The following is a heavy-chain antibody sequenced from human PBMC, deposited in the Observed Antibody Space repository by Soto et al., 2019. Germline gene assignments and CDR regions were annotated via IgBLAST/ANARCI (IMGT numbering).Heavy chain of an antibody. V-gene: IGHV4-34*01. D-gene: IGHD1-26*01. CDR1: GGSFSGYY. CDR2: INHSGST. CDR3: AKDSTSGSYWDY. Sequence: SETLSLTCAVYGGSFSGYYWSWIRQPPGKGLEWIGEINHSGSTNYNPSLKSRVTISVDTSKNQFSLKLSSVTAADTAVYYCAKDSTSGSYWDYWGQGTLVTSPQ. J-gene: IGHJ4*02.